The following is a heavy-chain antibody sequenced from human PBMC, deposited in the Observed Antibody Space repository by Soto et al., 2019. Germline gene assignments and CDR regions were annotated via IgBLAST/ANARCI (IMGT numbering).Heavy chain of an antibody. J-gene: IGHJ4*02. CDR1: GFTVSNNY. CDR2: IYSGGYT. Sequence: EVQLVESGGGLIQPGGSLRLSCAVSGFTVSNNYMSWVRQAPGKGLEGVSVIYSGGYTAYGDSVKGRFTISRDNSKNTLFLERNRLGPDAPAVFSCGTHPGGGGYWGQGTLVTVSS. D-gene: IGHD3-10*01. CDR3: GTHPGGGGY. V-gene: IGHV3-53*01.